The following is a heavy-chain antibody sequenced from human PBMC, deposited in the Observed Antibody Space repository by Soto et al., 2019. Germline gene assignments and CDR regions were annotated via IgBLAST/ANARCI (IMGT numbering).Heavy chain of an antibody. J-gene: IGHJ4*02. Sequence: GGSLRLSCAASGFTFNIYTMSWVRQAPGKGLEWVSGIGARGSDTYFPDSVKGRFTISRDNAMDMVYLQMNSLRAEDTAVYFCAKGGTYHMGDFDSGGRGPRVTVAS. CDR1: GFTFNIYT. CDR3: AKGGTYHMGDFDS. V-gene: IGHV3-23*01. D-gene: IGHD3-16*01. CDR2: IGARGSDT.